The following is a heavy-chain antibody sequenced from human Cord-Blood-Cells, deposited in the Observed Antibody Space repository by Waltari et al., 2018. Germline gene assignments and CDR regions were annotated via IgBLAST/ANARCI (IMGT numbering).Heavy chain of an antibody. CDR3: ARDRDSGSYPVFDY. Sequence: QVQLVQSGAEVKKPGSSVTVSCTASGGTFSIYAIRWVRQAPGQGLEWMGAIIPIFGTANYAQKFQGRVTITADESTSTAYMELSSLRSEDTAVYYCARDRDSGSYPVFDYWGQGTLVTVSS. CDR2: IIPIFGTA. V-gene: IGHV1-69*01. J-gene: IGHJ4*02. CDR1: GGTFSIYA. D-gene: IGHD1-26*01.